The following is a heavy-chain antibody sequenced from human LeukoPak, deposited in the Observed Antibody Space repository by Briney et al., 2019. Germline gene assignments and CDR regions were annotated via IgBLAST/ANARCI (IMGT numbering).Heavy chain of an antibody. Sequence: SETLSLTCAVYGGSFSGYYWSWIRQTPGKGLEWIGEINHSGSTNYNPSLKSRVTISVDTSKNQFSLRLSSVTAADTAVYYCARHMYSGAWYYFDYWGQGTLVTVSS. V-gene: IGHV4-34*01. D-gene: IGHD6-19*01. CDR1: GGSFSGYY. CDR3: ARHMYSGAWYYFDY. J-gene: IGHJ4*02. CDR2: INHSGST.